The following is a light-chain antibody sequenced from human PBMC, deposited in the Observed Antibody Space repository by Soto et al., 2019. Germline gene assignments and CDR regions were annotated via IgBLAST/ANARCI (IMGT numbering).Light chain of an antibody. Sequence: ELVLTQSPATMSLSPGERATLSCRASPSVTNFLAWYQQKPGQAPRLLIYGAFNRATGIPARFSGSGSGTDFTLTISSLEPEDSAMYYCQQRNIWPPVTFGQGTRLAIK. V-gene: IGKV3-11*01. CDR1: PSVTNF. J-gene: IGKJ5*01. CDR2: GAF. CDR3: QQRNIWPPVT.